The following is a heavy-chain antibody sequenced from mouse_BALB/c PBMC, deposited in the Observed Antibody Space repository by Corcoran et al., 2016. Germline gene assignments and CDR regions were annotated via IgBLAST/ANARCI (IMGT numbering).Heavy chain of an antibody. Sequence: EVQLQQSGAELVKPGASVKLSCTASGFNIKDTYMHWVKQRPEQGLEWIGRIDPANGNTKYDPKFQGKATITADTSSNTAYLQLSSLTSEDTAVYYCARGTTVVARAMDYWGQGTSVTVSS. CDR2: IDPANGNT. V-gene: IGHV14-3*02. CDR1: GFNIKDTY. D-gene: IGHD1-1*01. CDR3: ARGTTVVARAMDY. J-gene: IGHJ4*01.